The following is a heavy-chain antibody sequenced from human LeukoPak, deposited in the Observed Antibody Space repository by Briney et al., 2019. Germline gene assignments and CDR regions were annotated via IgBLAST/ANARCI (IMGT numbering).Heavy chain of an antibody. CDR2: ISYDGSNK. J-gene: IGHJ4*02. CDR1: GFTFSSYG. Sequence: PGGSLRLSCAASGFTFSSYGMHWVRQAPGKGLECQAVISYDGSNKYYADSVKGRFTISRDNSKNTLYMQMNSLRAEDTAVYYCAKDQARWLQPDYWGQGTLVTVSS. CDR3: AKDQARWLQPDY. D-gene: IGHD5-24*01. V-gene: IGHV3-30*18.